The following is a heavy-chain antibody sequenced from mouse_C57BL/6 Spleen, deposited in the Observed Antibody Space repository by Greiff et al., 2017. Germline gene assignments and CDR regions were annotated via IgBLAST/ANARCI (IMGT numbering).Heavy chain of an antibody. CDR1: GYSITSGYY. J-gene: IGHJ2*01. CDR3: ARDYGNYYFDY. CDR2: ISYDGSN. Sequence: EVKLVESGPGLVKPSQSLSLTCSVTGYSITSGYYWNWIRQFPGNKLEWMGYISYDGSNNYNPSLKNRISITRDTSKNQFFLKLNSVTTEDTATYHCARDYGNYYFDYWGQGTTLTVSS. D-gene: IGHD2-1*01. V-gene: IGHV3-6*01.